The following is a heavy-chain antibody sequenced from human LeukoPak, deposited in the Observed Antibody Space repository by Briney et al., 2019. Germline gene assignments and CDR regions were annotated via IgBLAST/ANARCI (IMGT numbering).Heavy chain of an antibody. Sequence: GGSLRLSCAASGSTFSTYAIHRVRQAPGKGLEWVAVISDDGSTKYYADSVKGRFTISRDNSKNMLYLQMNSLRAEDSAVYYCARDLIAVTGTGFWFDPRGQGTLVTVSS. CDR1: GSTFSTYA. D-gene: IGHD6-19*01. J-gene: IGHJ5*02. CDR2: ISDDGSTK. CDR3: ARDLIAVTGTGFWFDP. V-gene: IGHV3-30-3*01.